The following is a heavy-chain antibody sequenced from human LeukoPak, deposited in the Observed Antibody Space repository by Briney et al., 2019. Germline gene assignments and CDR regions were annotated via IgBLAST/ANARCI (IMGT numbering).Heavy chain of an antibody. V-gene: IGHV3-21*01. D-gene: IGHD3-22*01. CDR1: GFAFSSYS. Sequence: PGGSLRLSCAASGFAFSSYSMNWVRQAPGKGLEWVSSIRSTSSHTYYADSVRGRFTISRDNAKNSLYLQMNSLRVEDTAVYYCTRDDYYDVSVYSDDAFDIWGQGTMVTVSS. CDR2: IRSTSSHT. J-gene: IGHJ3*02. CDR3: TRDDYYDVSVYSDDAFDI.